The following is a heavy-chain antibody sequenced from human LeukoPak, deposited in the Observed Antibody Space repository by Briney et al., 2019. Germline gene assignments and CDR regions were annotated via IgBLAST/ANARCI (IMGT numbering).Heavy chain of an antibody. J-gene: IGHJ4*02. CDR1: GFTFSSYA. Sequence: GGSLRLSCAASGFTFSSYAMSWVRQAPGKGLEWVSAISGSGGSTYYADSVKGRFTISRDNSKNTPYLQMNSLRAEDTAVYYCASSWYRNYFDYWGQGTLVTVSS. CDR3: ASSWYRNYFDY. V-gene: IGHV3-23*01. D-gene: IGHD6-13*01. CDR2: ISGSGGST.